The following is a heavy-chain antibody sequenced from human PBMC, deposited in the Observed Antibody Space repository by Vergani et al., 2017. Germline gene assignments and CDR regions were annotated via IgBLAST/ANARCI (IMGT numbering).Heavy chain of an antibody. Sequence: QVQLQESGPGLVKPSGTLSLTCAVSGGSISSHNWWSWVRQPPGKGLEWIGEIYHLGTANYNPSLNSRVTISVDTSKNQFSLRLTSVTAADTAMYFCARYICDSTTCDAFHIWGHGTKVTVSS. D-gene: IGHD2-2*01. CDR2: IYHLGTA. V-gene: IGHV4-4*02. CDR3: ARYICDSTTCDAFHI. CDR1: GGSISSHNW. J-gene: IGHJ3*02.